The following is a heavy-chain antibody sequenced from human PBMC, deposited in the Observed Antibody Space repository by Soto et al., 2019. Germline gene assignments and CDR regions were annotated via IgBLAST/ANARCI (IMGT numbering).Heavy chain of an antibody. CDR2: INHSGST. J-gene: IGHJ4*02. CDR1: GGSFSGYY. D-gene: IGHD6-19*01. CDR3: AREATGGSNYVTVAGRGLDY. Sequence: PSETLSLTCAVYGGSFSGYYWSWIRQPPGKGLEWIGEINHSGSTNYNPSLRSRVTISVDTSKNQFSLKLSSVTAADTAVYYCAREATGGSNYVTVAGRGLDYWGQRTLVTVSS. V-gene: IGHV4-34*01.